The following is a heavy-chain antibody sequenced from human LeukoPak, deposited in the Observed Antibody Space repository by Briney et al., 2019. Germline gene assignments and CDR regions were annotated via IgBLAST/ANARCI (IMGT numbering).Heavy chain of an antibody. D-gene: IGHD3-9*01. Sequence: SETLSLTCTVSGGSISSSSYYWGWIRQPPGKGLEWIGSIYYSGSTYYNPSLKSRVTISVDTSKNQFSLKLSSVTAADTAVYYCARSPQYYDILTGYYEVVDYWGQGTLVTVSS. CDR1: GGSISSSSYY. CDR3: ARSPQYYDILTGYYEVVDY. CDR2: IYYSGST. J-gene: IGHJ4*02. V-gene: IGHV4-39*07.